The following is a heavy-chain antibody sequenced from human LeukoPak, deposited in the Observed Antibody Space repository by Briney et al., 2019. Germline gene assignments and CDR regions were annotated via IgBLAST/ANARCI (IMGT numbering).Heavy chain of an antibody. CDR2: INHSGST. CDR3: ARGSSGCYYVEEMDV. J-gene: IGHJ6*04. Sequence: SETLSLTCAVYGGSFSGYYWSWIRQPPGKGLEWIGEINHSGSTNYNPSLKSRVTISVDTSKNQFSLKLSSVTAADTAVYYCARGSSGCYYVEEMDVWGKGTTVTVSS. CDR1: GGSFSGYY. D-gene: IGHD1-26*01. V-gene: IGHV4-34*01.